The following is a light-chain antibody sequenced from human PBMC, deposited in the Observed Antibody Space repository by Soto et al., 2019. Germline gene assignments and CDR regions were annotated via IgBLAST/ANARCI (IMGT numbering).Light chain of an antibody. V-gene: IGKV1-27*01. J-gene: IGKJ5*01. CDR2: AAS. CDR1: QGISNY. Sequence: DIQMTQSPSSLSASVGDRVTITCRASQGISNYLAWYQQKPGKVPKLLIYAASTLQSGVPSRFSGSGSGTDFTLIISSLQPEDVATYYCQKYNSGPRTFGQGTRLEIK. CDR3: QKYNSGPRT.